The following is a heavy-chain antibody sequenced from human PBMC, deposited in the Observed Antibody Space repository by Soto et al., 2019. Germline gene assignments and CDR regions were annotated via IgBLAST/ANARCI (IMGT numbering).Heavy chain of an antibody. J-gene: IGHJ4*02. CDR2: IHHSGNT. CDR3: AHTIGAGSYVPD. Sequence: QVQLQESGPGLVKPSGTLSLTCAVSGDSIGNNNWWSWVRQPPGKGLEWIGEIHHSGNTNYNPSLKCRVSMSVEKSKNQFCLNLRSVTAADTAVYYCAHTIGAGSYVPDWGQGNLVTVSS. D-gene: IGHD3-10*01. CDR1: GDSIGNNNW. V-gene: IGHV4-4*02.